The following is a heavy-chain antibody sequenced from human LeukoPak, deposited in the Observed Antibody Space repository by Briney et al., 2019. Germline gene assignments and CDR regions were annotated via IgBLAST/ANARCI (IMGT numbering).Heavy chain of an antibody. CDR1: GFVFSDFY. D-gene: IGHD5/OR15-5a*01. V-gene: IGHV3-11*05. CDR2: ISPDGSYT. J-gene: IGHJ4*02. CDR3: ASDQVSDVFDY. Sequence: PGGSLRLSCAGSGFVFSDFYINWIRHSPGKGLEWLAYISPDGSYTTYGDSVKGRFVISRDNAKNSVSLQMNSLRVEDTAVYFCASDQVSDVFDYWGQGARVTVS.